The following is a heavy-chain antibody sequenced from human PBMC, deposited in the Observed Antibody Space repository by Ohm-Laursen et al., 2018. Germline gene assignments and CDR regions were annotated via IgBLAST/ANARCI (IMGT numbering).Heavy chain of an antibody. Sequence: TLSLTCAVSGYSISSGYYWGWIRQPPGKGLEWIGSIYHSGSTYYNPSLKSRVTISVDTSKNQFSLKLSSVTAADTAVYYCARHRGGPIDSWGQGTLVTVSS. CDR2: IYHSGST. J-gene: IGHJ4*02. CDR3: ARHRGGPIDS. CDR1: GYSISSGYY. D-gene: IGHD5-24*01. V-gene: IGHV4-38-2*01.